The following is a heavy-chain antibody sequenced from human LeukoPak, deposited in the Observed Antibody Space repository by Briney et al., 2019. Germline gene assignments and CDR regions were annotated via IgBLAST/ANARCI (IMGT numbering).Heavy chain of an antibody. CDR2: ISSGSDVT. CDR3: AKYISIGSRQFDY. D-gene: IGHD1-26*01. V-gene: IGHV3-23*01. Sequence: PGGSLRLSCAASGFTFSTYDMSWVRQAPGKGLECVSLISSGSDVTYYADSVKGRFTISRDNSKNTLYLQMNSLRAEDTAVYYCAKYISIGSRQFDYWGQGTLVTVSS. CDR1: GFTFSTYD. J-gene: IGHJ4*02.